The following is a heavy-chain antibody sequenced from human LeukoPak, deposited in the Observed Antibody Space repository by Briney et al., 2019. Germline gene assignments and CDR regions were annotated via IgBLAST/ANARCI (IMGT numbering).Heavy chain of an antibody. D-gene: IGHD2-15*01. CDR1: GFTFSSYG. V-gene: IGHV3-30*18. J-gene: IGHJ4*02. Sequence: PGRALRLSCAASGFTFSSYGIHWVRQAPGKGLEWVAVISYDGRNKHYADSVKGRFTISRDYSKNTLYLQMNSLRAEDTAVYYCAKETCDGGSCNDDYFDYWGQGTLVTVSP. CDR2: ISYDGRNK. CDR3: AKETCDGGSCNDDYFDY.